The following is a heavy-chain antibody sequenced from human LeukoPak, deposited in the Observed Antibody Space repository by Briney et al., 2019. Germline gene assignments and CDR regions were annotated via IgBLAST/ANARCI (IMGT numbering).Heavy chain of an antibody. Sequence: SETLSLTCTVSGGSISSGTYYWSWIRQPAGKGPEWIGRIYTSGSTNYNPSLKSRVTISVDTSKNQFSLKLSSVTAADTAVYYCATDPTYYDYVWGSSWGYFDSWGQGTLVTVSS. CDR2: IYTSGST. J-gene: IGHJ4*02. CDR3: ATDPTYYDYVWGSSWGYFDS. D-gene: IGHD3-16*01. CDR1: GGSISSGTYY. V-gene: IGHV4-61*02.